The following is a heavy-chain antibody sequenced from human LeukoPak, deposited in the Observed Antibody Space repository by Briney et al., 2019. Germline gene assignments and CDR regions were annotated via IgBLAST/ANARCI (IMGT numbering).Heavy chain of an antibody. Sequence: ASVKVSCKXSGYTFTSYGISWVRQAPGQGLEWMGWISGYSGNTNYLQKFQGRVTMATDTSTSTVYMELRSLRSDDTAVYYCARDIATVVHQEWGQGTLVTVSS. CDR2: ISGYSGNT. J-gene: IGHJ4*02. CDR3: ARDIATVVHQE. CDR1: GYTFTSYG. V-gene: IGHV1-18*01. D-gene: IGHD2-2*01.